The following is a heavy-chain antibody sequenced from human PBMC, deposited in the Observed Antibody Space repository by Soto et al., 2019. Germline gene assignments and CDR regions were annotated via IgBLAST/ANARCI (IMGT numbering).Heavy chain of an antibody. CDR3: TNYDFWSGYYTGAFDI. J-gene: IGHJ3*02. V-gene: IGHV3-48*01. D-gene: IGHD3-3*01. CDR1: GFTFSSYS. Sequence: GGSLRLSCAASGFTFSSYSMNWVRQAPGKGLVWVSYISSSSSTIYYADSVKGRFTISRDNAKNSLYLQMNSLRAEDTAVYYCTNYDFWSGYYTGAFDIWGQGTMVTVSS. CDR2: ISSSSSTI.